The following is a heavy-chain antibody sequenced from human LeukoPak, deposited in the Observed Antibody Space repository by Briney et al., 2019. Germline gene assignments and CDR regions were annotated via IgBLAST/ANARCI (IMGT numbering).Heavy chain of an antibody. J-gene: IGHJ4*02. CDR2: ISSSSSYI. CDR1: GFTFSSYS. D-gene: IGHD3-9*01. V-gene: IGHV3-21*01. Sequence: GGSLRLSCAASGFTFSSYSMNWVRQAPGKGLEWVSSISSSSSYIYYADSVKGRFTISRDNAKNSLYLQMNSLRAEDTAVYYCARTQGVRYFDWLHKYYFDYWGQGTLVTVSS. CDR3: ARTQGVRYFDWLHKYYFDY.